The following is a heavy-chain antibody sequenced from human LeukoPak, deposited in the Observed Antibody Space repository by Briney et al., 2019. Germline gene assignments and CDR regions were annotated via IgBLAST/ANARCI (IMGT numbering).Heavy chain of an antibody. V-gene: IGHV4-59*12. D-gene: IGHD6-6*01. Sequence: SETLSLTCTVSGGSISSYYWSWIRQSPGKGLEWIGYIYYSGSTNYNPSLKSRVTISVDTSKNQFSLKLSSVTAADTAVYYCATQRANSSSFYFDYWGQGTLVTVSS. CDR2: IYYSGST. J-gene: IGHJ4*02. CDR1: GGSISSYY. CDR3: ATQRANSSSFYFDY.